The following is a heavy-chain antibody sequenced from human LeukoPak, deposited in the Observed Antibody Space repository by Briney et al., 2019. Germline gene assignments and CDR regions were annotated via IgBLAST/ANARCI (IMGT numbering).Heavy chain of an antibody. Sequence: GGSLRVTCAASGFTFSSYAMSWVRLAPGKGLEWVSTVSGNGATTYYADSVKGRFTISRDNSKNTLDLQMSSLRAEDTAIYFCARVPHPTYYFDYWGRGTLVTVSS. CDR2: VSGNGATT. J-gene: IGHJ4*02. CDR1: GFTFSSYA. CDR3: ARVPHPTYYFDY. D-gene: IGHD4-11*01. V-gene: IGHV3-23*01.